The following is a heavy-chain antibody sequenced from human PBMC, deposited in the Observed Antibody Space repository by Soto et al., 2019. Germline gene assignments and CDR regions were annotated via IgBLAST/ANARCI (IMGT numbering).Heavy chain of an antibody. V-gene: IGHV1-69*13. CDR3: ARAGYYYDSSGEDEYFQH. CDR1: GGTFLSYA. D-gene: IGHD3-22*01. CDR2: IIPIFGTA. Sequence: SVQVSFKASGGTFLSYAISWVRQAPGQGLEWMGGIIPIFGTANYAQKFQGRVTITADESTSTAYMELSSLRSEDTAVYYCARAGYYYDSSGEDEYFQHWGQGTLVTVSS. J-gene: IGHJ1*01.